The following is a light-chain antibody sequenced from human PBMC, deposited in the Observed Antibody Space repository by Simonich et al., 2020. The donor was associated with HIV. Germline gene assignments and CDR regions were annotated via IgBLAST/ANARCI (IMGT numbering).Light chain of an antibody. CDR3: QQYNDWPLT. CDR1: QSVSSN. J-gene: IGKJ4*01. CDR2: GAS. Sequence: EIVMTQSPATLFVSPGERATIYCRASQSVSSNLAWYQQKPVQAPRLLIYGASTRATGIPARLSGSGSGTEFTLAISSLQSEDFAVYYCQQYNDWPLTFGGGTKVDIK. V-gene: IGKV3-15*01.